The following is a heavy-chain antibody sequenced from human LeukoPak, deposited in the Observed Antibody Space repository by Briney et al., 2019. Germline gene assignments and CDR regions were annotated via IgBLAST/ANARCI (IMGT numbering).Heavy chain of an antibody. D-gene: IGHD2-2*01. J-gene: IGHJ4*02. V-gene: IGHV4-39*07. CDR3: ARGRAEDIVVVPAAAAKSYFDY. Sequence: PSETLSLTCTVSGGSISSSSYYWGWIRQPPGKGLEWIESIYYSGSTYYNPSLKSRVTISVDTSKNQFSLKLSSVTAADTAVYYCARGRAEDIVVVPAAAAKSYFDYWGQGTLVTVSS. CDR2: IYYSGST. CDR1: GGSISSSSYY.